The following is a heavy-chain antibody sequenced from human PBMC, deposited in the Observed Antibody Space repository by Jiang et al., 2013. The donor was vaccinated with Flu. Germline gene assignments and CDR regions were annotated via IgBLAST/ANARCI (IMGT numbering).Heavy chain of an antibody. V-gene: IGHV4-61*02. CDR2: LYPVGAP. D-gene: IGHD6-19*01. CDR1: GDSVSSGGYY. J-gene: IGHJ6*02. CDR3: ARGEQWLLNGRYFYGMDV. Sequence: VKASETLSLTCTVSGDSVSSGGYYWSWVRRARREGNGVDWAYLYPVGAPTYNPSLKSRFTLSVDTAKNQFSLKLSSVTAADTATYYCARGEQWLLNGRYFYGMDVWGQGTTVTVSS.